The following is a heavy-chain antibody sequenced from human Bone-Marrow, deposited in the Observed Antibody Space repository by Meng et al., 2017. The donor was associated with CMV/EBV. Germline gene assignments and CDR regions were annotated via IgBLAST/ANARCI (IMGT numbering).Heavy chain of an antibody. J-gene: IGHJ6*02. V-gene: IGHV3-23*01. Sequence: GFNFTNYGLNWVRQAPGKGLEWVSSLSASDGSAYYADSFKGRFTISRDNSHNALYLQMNTLTAEDTAIYFCAKDVGAGVYYYPMDVWGQGTTVTVSS. CDR2: LSASDGSA. CDR3: AKDVGAGVYYYPMDV. D-gene: IGHD1-26*01. CDR1: GFNFTNYG.